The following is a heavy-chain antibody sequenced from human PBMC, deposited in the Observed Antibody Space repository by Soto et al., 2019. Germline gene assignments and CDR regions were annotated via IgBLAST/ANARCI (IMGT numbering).Heavy chain of an antibody. Sequence: ASVKVSCKASGYTFTSYYMHWVRQAPGQGLEWMGIINPSGGSTSYAQKFQGRVTMTRDTSTSTVYMELSSLRSEDTAVYYCGRDGAPSITIFGVVTTRRYYYYGMDVWGQGTTVTVSS. V-gene: IGHV1-46*01. D-gene: IGHD3-3*01. J-gene: IGHJ6*02. CDR2: INPSGGST. CDR3: GRDGAPSITIFGVVTTRRYYYYGMDV. CDR1: GYTFTSYY.